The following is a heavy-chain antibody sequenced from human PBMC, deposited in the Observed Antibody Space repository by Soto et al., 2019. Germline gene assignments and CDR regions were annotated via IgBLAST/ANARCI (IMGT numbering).Heavy chain of an antibody. Sequence: TLSLTCTVSGGSISSYYWSWVRQPPAKGLEWIGYIYYSGSTHYSPSLNSRVTISVDTSKNQFSLKLSSVTAADTAVYYCASYDSSGRFDYWGQGTLVTVSS. CDR1: GGSISSYY. V-gene: IGHV4-59*01. CDR2: IYYSGST. D-gene: IGHD3-22*01. J-gene: IGHJ4*02. CDR3: ASYDSSGRFDY.